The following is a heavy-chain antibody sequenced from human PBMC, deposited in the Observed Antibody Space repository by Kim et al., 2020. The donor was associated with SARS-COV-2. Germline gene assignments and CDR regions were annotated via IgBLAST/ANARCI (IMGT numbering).Heavy chain of an antibody. D-gene: IGHD3-10*01. J-gene: IGHJ4*02. CDR3: AKGLGFRDLLYFDH. V-gene: IGHV3-9*01. Sequence: ANCVKGRFTISRDNAKNSRYLQMNSRRVEDTALYYCAKGLGFRDLLYFDHWGQGALVTGSS.